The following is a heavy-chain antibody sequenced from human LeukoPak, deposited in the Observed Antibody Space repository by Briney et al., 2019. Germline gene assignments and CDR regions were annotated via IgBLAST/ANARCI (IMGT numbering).Heavy chain of an antibody. V-gene: IGHV3-21*01. D-gene: IGHD2-15*01. Sequence: PGGSLRLSCAASGFTFSSYSMNWVRQAPGKGLEGVSTISSSSSYIYYADSVKGRFTISRDNAKNSLYLQMNSLRAEDTAVYYCARGPRTFLGAVVAATFVFDYWGQGTLVTVSS. CDR3: ARGPRTFLGAVVAATFVFDY. CDR2: ISSSSSYI. J-gene: IGHJ4*02. CDR1: GFTFSSYS.